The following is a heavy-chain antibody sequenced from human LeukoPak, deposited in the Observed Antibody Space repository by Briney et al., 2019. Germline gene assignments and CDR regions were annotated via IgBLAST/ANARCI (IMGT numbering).Heavy chain of an antibody. Sequence: GGSLRLSCAASGFTFSSYSMNWVRQAPGKGLEWVSSISSSSSYKYYADSVKGRFTISRDNSKNTLYLQMNSLRAEDTAVYYCARDPSPTRKIVVIPAARNDAFDIWGQGTMVTVSS. J-gene: IGHJ3*02. D-gene: IGHD2-2*01. CDR3: ARDPSPTRKIVVIPAARNDAFDI. CDR1: GFTFSSYS. V-gene: IGHV3-21*01. CDR2: ISSSSSYK.